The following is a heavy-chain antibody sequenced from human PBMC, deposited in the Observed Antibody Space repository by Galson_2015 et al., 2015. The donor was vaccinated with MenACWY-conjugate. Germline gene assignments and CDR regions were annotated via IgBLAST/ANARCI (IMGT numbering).Heavy chain of an antibody. Sequence: SLRLSCAASGFTFRNYWMTWVRQAPGKGLEWVASIEESGSDISYADSVKGRFTISRDNAENSLYLQMDSLRVEDTAVYSCARSAYSVAAWGQGTPVTVSS. V-gene: IGHV3-21*06. CDR2: IEESGSDI. CDR1: GFTFRNYW. J-gene: IGHJ5*02. CDR3: ARSAYSVAA. D-gene: IGHD2-15*01.